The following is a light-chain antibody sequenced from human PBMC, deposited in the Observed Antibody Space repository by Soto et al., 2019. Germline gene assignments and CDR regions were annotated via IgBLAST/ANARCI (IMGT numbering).Light chain of an antibody. CDR3: QQRSNWPRT. J-gene: IGKJ1*01. CDR2: DAS. Sequence: EIVLTQSPGTLSLSPGERGALSCRASQSVSGNYVAWYQQKPGQAPRLLIYDASTRATGIPARFSGSGSGTDFTLTISSLEPEDFAVYYCQQRSNWPRTFGQGTKVDIK. V-gene: IGKV3-11*01. CDR1: QSVSGN.